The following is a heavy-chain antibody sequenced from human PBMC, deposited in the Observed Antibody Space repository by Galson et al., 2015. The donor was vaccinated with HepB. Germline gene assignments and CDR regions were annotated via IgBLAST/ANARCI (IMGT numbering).Heavy chain of an antibody. V-gene: IGHV3-23*01. J-gene: IGHJ5*02. Sequence: SLRLSCAASGFTFNNHAMSWVRQAPGKGLEWVAVINGRGNKTQYADSVRGRFIISRDNSKSTVYLQMNSLRAGDTAEYHCAKGLSIDPWGQGTRVTASS. CDR2: INGRGNKT. CDR3: AKGLSIDP. CDR1: GFTFNNHA.